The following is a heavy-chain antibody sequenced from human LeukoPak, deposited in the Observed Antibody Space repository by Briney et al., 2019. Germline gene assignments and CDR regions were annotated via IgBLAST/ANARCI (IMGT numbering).Heavy chain of an antibody. CDR3: ARDSRYYDSSLK. CDR2: ISSSGSTI. Sequence: GGSLRLSCAASGFTFSDYYMSWIRQAPGKGLEWVSYISSSGSTIYYADSVKGRFTISRDNAKNSLYLQMNSLRAEGTAVYYCARDSRYYDSSLKWGQGTLVTVSS. V-gene: IGHV3-11*04. D-gene: IGHD3-22*01. CDR1: GFTFSDYY. J-gene: IGHJ4*02.